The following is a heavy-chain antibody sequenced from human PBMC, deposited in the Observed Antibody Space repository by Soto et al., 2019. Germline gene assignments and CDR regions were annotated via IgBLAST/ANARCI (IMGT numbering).Heavy chain of an antibody. D-gene: IGHD3-10*01. V-gene: IGHV3-33*01. J-gene: IGHJ6*02. Sequence: QVQLVESGGGVVQPGRSLRLSCAASGFTFSSYGMHWVRQAPGKGREWVAVIWYDGSNKYYADSVKGRCTISGDNSKNTLYVPKKPLRSEDTAVFYCASARGGCMDVWGQGTTVTVSS. CDR1: GFTFSSYG. CDR3: ASARGGCMDV. CDR2: IWYDGSNK.